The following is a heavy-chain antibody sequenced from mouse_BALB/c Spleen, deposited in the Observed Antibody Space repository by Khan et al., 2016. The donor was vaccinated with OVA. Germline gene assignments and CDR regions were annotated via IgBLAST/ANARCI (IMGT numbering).Heavy chain of an antibody. J-gene: IGHJ3*01. Sequence: VKLEESGPGLVQPSQSLSITCTVSGFSLTNYGIHWSRQSPGKGLEWLGVMWSGGGTDYNAAFISRLSITKDNSKSQVFFKMYNLQTNDTAIYYCARPNWEGFAFWGQGTLVTVSA. V-gene: IGHV2-2*02. CDR3: ARPNWEGFAF. CDR2: MWSGGGT. D-gene: IGHD4-1*01. CDR1: GFSLTNYG.